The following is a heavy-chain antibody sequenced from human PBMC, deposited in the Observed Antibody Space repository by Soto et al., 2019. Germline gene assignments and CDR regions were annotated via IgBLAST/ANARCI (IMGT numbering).Heavy chain of an antibody. J-gene: IGHJ6*02. CDR3: AKGRGEMNWANYYGLDV. Sequence: QVQLVESGGGVVQPGRSLRLSCAASGFTFPRFGMHWVRQAPGKGLEWVALITYEGSQIYYADAVKGRFTISRDNGDNTLSLQMDNLRSEDTETFFCAKGRGEMNWANYYGLDVWGQGPTVTVSS. V-gene: IGHV3-30*18. CDR2: ITYEGSQI. CDR1: GFTFPRFG. D-gene: IGHD7-27*01.